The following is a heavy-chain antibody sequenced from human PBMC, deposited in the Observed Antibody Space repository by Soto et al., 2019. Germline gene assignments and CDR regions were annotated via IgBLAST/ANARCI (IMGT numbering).Heavy chain of an antibody. D-gene: IGHD5-18*01. CDR2: IMPMFGTE. V-gene: IGHV1-69*12. J-gene: IGHJ3*02. Sequence: QVQLVQSGAEVKKPGSSVKVSCKASVGTFSRFSFNWVRQAPGQGLEWMGGIMPMFGTEKYAEKFQDKVTLTADESTGTAYLELSRLTSEDTAVYYCAIASRYRVDAFDIWGQGTLVTVSS. CDR3: AIASRYRVDAFDI. CDR1: VGTFSRFS.